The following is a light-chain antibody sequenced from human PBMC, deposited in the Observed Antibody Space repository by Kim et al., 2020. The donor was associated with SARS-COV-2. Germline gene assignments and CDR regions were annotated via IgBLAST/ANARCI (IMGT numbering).Light chain of an antibody. CDR2: RNN. J-gene: IGLJ3*02. Sequence: GYRFTISCSGSSSNIGSNYVYWYQQLPGTAPKLLIYRNNQRPSGVPDRFSGSKSGTSASLAISGLRSEDDADYYCAAWDDSLSGRVFGGGTQLTVL. CDR1: SSNIGSNY. CDR3: AAWDDSLSGRV. V-gene: IGLV1-47*01.